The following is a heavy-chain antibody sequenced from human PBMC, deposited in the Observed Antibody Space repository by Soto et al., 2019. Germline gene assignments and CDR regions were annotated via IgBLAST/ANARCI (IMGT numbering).Heavy chain of an antibody. Sequence: ASVKVSCKASGYTFTGYYMHWVRQAPGQGLEWMGWINPNSGGTNYAQKFQGWVTMTRDTSISTAYMELSRLRSDDTAVYYCASSCIAAIWGFDPWGQGTLVTVSS. V-gene: IGHV1-2*04. CDR3: ASSCIAAIWGFDP. J-gene: IGHJ5*02. CDR1: GYTFTGYY. CDR2: INPNSGGT. D-gene: IGHD6-25*01.